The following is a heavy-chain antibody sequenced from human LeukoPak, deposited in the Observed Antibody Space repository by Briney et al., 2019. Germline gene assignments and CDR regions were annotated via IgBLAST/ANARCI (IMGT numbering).Heavy chain of an antibody. D-gene: IGHD3-9*01. CDR2: IYYSGST. J-gene: IGHJ4*02. V-gene: IGHV4-61*01. Sequence: SETLSLTCTVSGGSVSSRSYSWSWIRQPPGKGLEWLGYIYYSGSTNYSPSLKSRVTISVDTSKNQFSLKLSSVTAADTAVFYCARGFYDVLTGYPYYFDYWGQGILVTVSS. CDR1: GGSVSSRSYS. CDR3: ARGFYDVLTGYPYYFDY.